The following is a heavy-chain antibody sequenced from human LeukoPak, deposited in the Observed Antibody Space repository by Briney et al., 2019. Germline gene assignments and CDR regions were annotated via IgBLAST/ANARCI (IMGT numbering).Heavy chain of an antibody. CDR3: ARSPIDQPRWGYYFDY. D-gene: IGHD2-21*01. V-gene: IGHV3-7*01. J-gene: IGHJ4*02. CDR1: GFTFSSCW. CDR2: INQDGSEK. Sequence: GGSLRLSRAASGFTFSSCWLSWVRQAPGKGLEWVANINQDGSEKYYVDSVRGRFTISRDNAKNSVYLQMSSLRADDTAVYYCARSPIDQPRWGYYFDYWGQGTLVTVSS.